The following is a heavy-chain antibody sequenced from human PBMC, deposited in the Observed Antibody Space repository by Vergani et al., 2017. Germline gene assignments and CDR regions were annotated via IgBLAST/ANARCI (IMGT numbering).Heavy chain of an antibody. CDR1: GFTFDDYA. CDR3: AKGAHYGDYVGIPWFDP. CDR2: ISGNSGSI. V-gene: IGHV3-9*01. Sequence: EVQLVESGGGLVQPGRSLRLSCAASGFTFDDYAMHWVRQAPGKGLGWVSGISGNSGSIGYADSVKGRFTISRDNAKNSLYLQMNSLRAEDAALYYCAKGAHYGDYVGIPWFDPWGQGTLVTVSS. D-gene: IGHD4-17*01. J-gene: IGHJ5*02.